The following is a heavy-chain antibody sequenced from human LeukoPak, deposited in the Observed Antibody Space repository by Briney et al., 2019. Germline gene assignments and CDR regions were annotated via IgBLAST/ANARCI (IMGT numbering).Heavy chain of an antibody. J-gene: IGHJ4*02. V-gene: IGHV3-48*01. CDR1: GFTFSSYS. Sequence: GGSLRLSCAASGFTFSSYSMNWVRQAPGKGLEWISFISSSSTTIYYADSVKGRFTISRDNAKNSLYLQMNSLGAEDTAVYYCARGYCRGGSCYSGDLFDYWGQGTLVTVSS. CDR3: ARGYCRGGSCYSGDLFDY. D-gene: IGHD2-15*01. CDR2: ISSSSTTI.